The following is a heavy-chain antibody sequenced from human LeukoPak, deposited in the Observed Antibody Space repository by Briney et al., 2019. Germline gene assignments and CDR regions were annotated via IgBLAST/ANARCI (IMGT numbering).Heavy chain of an antibody. Sequence: GGSLKLACAVSGFTVSSHYMGWVRQAPGKGLEWVSVIDDGGSDITNYADSVKGQVTISRDNSKNTLYLQLNSQRPEDTAVYHCARALQNYSVDYWGQGTLVTVSS. CDR1: GFTVSSHY. V-gene: IGHV3-66*02. J-gene: IGHJ4*02. CDR2: IDDGGSDIT. CDR3: ARALQNYSVDY. D-gene: IGHD5/OR15-5a*01.